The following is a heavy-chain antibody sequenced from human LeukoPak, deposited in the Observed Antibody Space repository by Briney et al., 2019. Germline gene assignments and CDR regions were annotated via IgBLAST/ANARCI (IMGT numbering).Heavy chain of an antibody. J-gene: IGHJ3*02. D-gene: IGHD1-14*01. V-gene: IGHV4-4*07. CDR1: GGSFSSYY. Sequence: SETLSLTCTVSGGSFSSYYWSWIRQPAGKGLEWIGRIYTSGSTNYNSSLKSRLTISVDTSKNQFSLKLSSVTAADTAVYCCARLTKRNDPFAIWGQGTMVTVSS. CDR3: ARLTKRNDPFAI. CDR2: IYTSGST.